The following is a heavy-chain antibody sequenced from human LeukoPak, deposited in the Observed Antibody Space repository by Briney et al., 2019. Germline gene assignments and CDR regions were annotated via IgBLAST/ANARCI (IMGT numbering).Heavy chain of an antibody. V-gene: IGHV1-24*01. Sequence: GASVKVSCKVSGYTLTELSMHWVRRAPGKGLEGMGGFDPEDGETIYAQKFQGRVTMTEDTSTDTAYMELSSLRSEDTAVYYCATSQGIIPAAMQMLDPWGQGTLVTVSS. D-gene: IGHD2-2*01. J-gene: IGHJ5*02. CDR1: GYTLTELS. CDR2: FDPEDGET. CDR3: ATSQGIIPAAMQMLDP.